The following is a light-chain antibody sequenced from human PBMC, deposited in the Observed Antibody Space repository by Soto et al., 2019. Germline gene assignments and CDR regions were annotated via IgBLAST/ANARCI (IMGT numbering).Light chain of an antibody. V-gene: IGLV1-40*01. Sequence: QSVLTQPPSVSGAPGQRVTISCTGSSSNIGAGYDVHWYQQLPGTAPKLLIYGNSKRPSGVPDRFSGSKSGTSASLAITGLQAEDEADYYCQSYDSSLSNVFGTGTKLTVL. CDR1: SSNIGAGYD. CDR2: GNS. CDR3: QSYDSSLSNV. J-gene: IGLJ1*01.